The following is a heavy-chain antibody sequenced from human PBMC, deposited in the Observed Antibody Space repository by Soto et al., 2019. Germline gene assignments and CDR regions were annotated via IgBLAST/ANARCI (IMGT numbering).Heavy chain of an antibody. CDR1: GFTFDDYG. CDR3: GGGGGAITIFGVVTMDV. Sequence: PGGSLRLSCAASGFTFDDYGMSWVRQAPGKGLEWVSGINWNGGSTGYADSVKGRFTISRDNAKNSLYLQMNSLRAEDTALYHCGGGGGAITIFGVVTMDVWGKGTTVTVSS. CDR2: INWNGGST. V-gene: IGHV3-20*01. D-gene: IGHD3-3*01. J-gene: IGHJ6*03.